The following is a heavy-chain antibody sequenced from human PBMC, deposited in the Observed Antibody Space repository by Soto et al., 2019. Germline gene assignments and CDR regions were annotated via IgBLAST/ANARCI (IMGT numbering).Heavy chain of an antibody. Sequence: PGGSLRLSCAASGFTFSNAWMNWVRQAPGKGQEWVGRIKNKTDGGKTDYTAPVKGRFTNTRDDPKNTLYLQMNSLKTWVTVVYYCTTDVMVRGATYFDYWGQGTLVTVSS. J-gene: IGHJ4*02. V-gene: IGHV3-15*07. CDR3: TTDVMVRGATYFDY. CDR2: IKNKTDGGKT. D-gene: IGHD3-10*01. CDR1: GFTFSNAW.